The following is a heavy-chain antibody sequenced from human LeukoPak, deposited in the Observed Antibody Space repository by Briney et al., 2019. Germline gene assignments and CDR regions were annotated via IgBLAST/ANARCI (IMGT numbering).Heavy chain of an antibody. Sequence: SQTLSLTCAVSGGSISSGGYSWSWIRQPPGKGLEWIGYIYHSGSIYYNPSLKSRVTTSVDRSKNQFSLKLSSVTAADTAVYYCARGGDGYNEPFDYWGQGTLVTVSS. CDR2: IYHSGSI. CDR3: ARGGDGYNEPFDY. CDR1: GGSISSGGYS. V-gene: IGHV4-30-2*01. J-gene: IGHJ4*01. D-gene: IGHD5-24*01.